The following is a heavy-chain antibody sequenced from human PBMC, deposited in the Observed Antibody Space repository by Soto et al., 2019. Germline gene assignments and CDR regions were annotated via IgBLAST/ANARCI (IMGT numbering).Heavy chain of an antibody. CDR1: GASISTYY. D-gene: IGHD6-13*01. V-gene: IGHV4-59*01. J-gene: IGHJ1*01. CDR2: IHYSGST. CDR3: ATAPPGDFWYLSLQH. Sequence: SETLSLTCSVSGASISTYYWNWIRQPPGKGLEWIGHIHYSGSTNYNPSLKSRVTISVDTSKNQFSLKLRSVTAADTAVYYCATAPPGDFWYLSLQHWGPGTLVTVSS.